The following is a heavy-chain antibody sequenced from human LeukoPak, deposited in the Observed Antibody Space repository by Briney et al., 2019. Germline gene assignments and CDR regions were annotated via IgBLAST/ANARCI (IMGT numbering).Heavy chain of an antibody. CDR3: AREGWFGEFTMSTFDY. J-gene: IGHJ4*02. CDR1: GYTFTSYA. Sequence: ASVKVSCKASGYTFTSYAMNWVRQAPGQGLEWMGWINTNTGNPTYAQGFTGRFVFSLDTSVSTAYLQISSLKTEDTAVYYCAREGWFGEFTMSTFDYWGQGTLVTIS. V-gene: IGHV7-4-1*02. D-gene: IGHD3-10*01. CDR2: INTNTGNP.